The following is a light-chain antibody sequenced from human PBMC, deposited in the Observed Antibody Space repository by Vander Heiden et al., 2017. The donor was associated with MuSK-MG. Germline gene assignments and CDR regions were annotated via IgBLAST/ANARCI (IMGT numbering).Light chain of an antibody. Sequence: EIVFTQSPASLSLSPGESATLSCRASQSLSRYLAWYQQKPGQAPRLLIYDASNRDTGIQARFSGSGYGKDLTLTISSREQEDFAVYYCQQRNNWPPYTFGQGTKLDIK. CDR3: QQRNNWPPYT. CDR1: QSLSRY. J-gene: IGKJ2*01. V-gene: IGKV3-11*01. CDR2: DAS.